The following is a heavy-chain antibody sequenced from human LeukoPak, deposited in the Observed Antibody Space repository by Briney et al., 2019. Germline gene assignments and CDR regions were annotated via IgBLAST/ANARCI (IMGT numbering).Heavy chain of an antibody. CDR1: GFTVSSNY. CDR3: ARSIWGQQLVAYFDY. CDR2: IYSGGST. Sequence: GGSLRLSCAASGFTVSSNYMSWVRQAPGKGLEWVSVIYSGGSTYYADSVKGRFTISRDNSKNTLYLQMNSLRAEDTAVYYCARSIWGQQLVAYFDYWGQGTLVTVSS. D-gene: IGHD6-13*01. J-gene: IGHJ4*02. V-gene: IGHV3-53*01.